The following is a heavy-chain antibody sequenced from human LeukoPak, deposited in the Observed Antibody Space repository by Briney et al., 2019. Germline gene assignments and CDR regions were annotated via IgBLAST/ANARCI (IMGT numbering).Heavy chain of an antibody. CDR1: GGSISSNSYY. D-gene: IGHD3-10*01. V-gene: IGHV4-39*01. CDR2: IYYSGST. CDR3: ARTRYYYNSRSYGAPYYFDY. J-gene: IGHJ4*02. Sequence: SETLSLTCAVSGGSISSNSYYWGWIRQPPGKGLEWIGSIYYSGSTYYNPSLKSRVTISVDTSKNQSSLKRSSVTAADTAVYYCARTRYYYNSRSYGAPYYFDYWGQGTLVTVSS.